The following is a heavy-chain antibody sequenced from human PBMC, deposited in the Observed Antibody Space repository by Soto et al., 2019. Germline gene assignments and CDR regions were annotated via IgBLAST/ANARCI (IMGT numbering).Heavy chain of an antibody. Sequence: QLQLQESGPGLVKPSETLSLTCTVSGGSISSSSYYWGWIRQPPGKGLEWIGSIYYSGSTYYNPSLKSRVTISVDTSKNQFSLKLSSVTAADTAVYYCARPTGSSGQYCFDYWGQGTLVTVSS. V-gene: IGHV4-39*01. CDR3: ARPTGSSGQYCFDY. D-gene: IGHD5-12*01. CDR1: GGSISSSSYY. CDR2: IYYSGST. J-gene: IGHJ4*02.